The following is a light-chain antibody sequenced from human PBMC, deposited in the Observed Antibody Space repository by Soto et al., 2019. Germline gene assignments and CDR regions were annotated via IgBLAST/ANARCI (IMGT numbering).Light chain of an antibody. Sequence: SVLTQPASVSGSPGQSITISCTGTSSDVGGYNYVSWYQQHPGKAPKLMIYEVSNRPSGVSNRFSGSKSGNTASLTISGLQAEDEADYYCSSYTSNITYVFGTGTKVTVL. CDR2: EVS. CDR3: SSYTSNITYV. J-gene: IGLJ1*01. V-gene: IGLV2-14*01. CDR1: SSDVGGYNY.